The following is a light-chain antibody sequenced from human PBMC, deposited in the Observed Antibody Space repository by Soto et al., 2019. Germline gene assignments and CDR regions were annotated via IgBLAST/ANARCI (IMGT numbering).Light chain of an antibody. CDR3: ASYASSNTVL. CDR2: DVS. Sequence: QSALTQPASVSGSPGQSITISCTGTSSDIGGYNYVSWYQQLPGKAPKLMIYDVSDRPSGVSNRFSGSKSGNTASLTISGLQAEDEADYYCASYASSNTVLFGGGTKLTVL. V-gene: IGLV2-14*03. J-gene: IGLJ2*01. CDR1: SSDIGGYNY.